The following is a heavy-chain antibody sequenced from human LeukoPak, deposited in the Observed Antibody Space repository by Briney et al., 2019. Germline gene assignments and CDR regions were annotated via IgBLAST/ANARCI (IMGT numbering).Heavy chain of an antibody. CDR3: AKFTSGWFEDC. CDR2: ISGNSVST. V-gene: IGHV3-23*01. Sequence: PGGSLRLSCAASGFTFSSYAMSWVRQAPGKGLEWVSGISGNSVSTYYADSVKGRFTISRDNSKNTLYLQMNSLRAEDTALYYCAKFTSGWFEDCWGQGTLVTVSS. J-gene: IGHJ4*02. D-gene: IGHD6-19*01. CDR1: GFTFSSYA.